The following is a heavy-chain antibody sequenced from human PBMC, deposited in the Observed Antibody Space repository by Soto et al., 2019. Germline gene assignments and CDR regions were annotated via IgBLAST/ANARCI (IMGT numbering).Heavy chain of an antibody. V-gene: IGHV1-46*01. J-gene: IGHJ3*01. CDR3: PRWSQAAFAV. Sequence: ASVKVSCKAAGYNFTTYYIHWVRLSPGHGREWMGTTHSPYRSTICAQKFWGRLSTTRTTSTSTVYMDLSRLSSQFSDVYYCPRWSQAAFAVWGHGTMV. CDR2: THSPYRST. CDR1: GYNFTTYY.